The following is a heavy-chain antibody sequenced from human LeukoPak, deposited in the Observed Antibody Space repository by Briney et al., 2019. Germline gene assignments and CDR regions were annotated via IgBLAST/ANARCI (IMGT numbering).Heavy chain of an antibody. CDR2: ISSSGSTI. D-gene: IGHD2-21*02. V-gene: IGHV3-48*03. J-gene: IGHJ4*02. CDR1: GFTFSSYE. CDR3: ARANCGGDCYSDY. Sequence: PGGSLRLSCAASGFTFSSYEMNWVRQAPGKGLEWVSYISSSGSTIYYADSVKGRFTISRDNAKNSLYLQMNSLRAEDTAVYYRARANCGGDCYSDYWGQGTLVTVSS.